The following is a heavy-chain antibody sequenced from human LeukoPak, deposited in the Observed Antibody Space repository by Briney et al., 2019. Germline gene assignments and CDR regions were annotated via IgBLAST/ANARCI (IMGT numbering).Heavy chain of an antibody. D-gene: IGHD6-13*01. CDR2: IWYDGSNK. J-gene: IGHJ4*02. CDR3: ARDLGSSSSFGY. CDR1: GFTFSSYG. V-gene: IGHV3-33*01. Sequence: GGSLRLSCAASGFTFSSYGMHWVRQAPGKGLEWVAVIWYDGSNKYYADSVKGRFTISRDNAKNSLYLQMNSLRAEDTAVYYCARDLGSSSSFGYWGQGTLVTVSS.